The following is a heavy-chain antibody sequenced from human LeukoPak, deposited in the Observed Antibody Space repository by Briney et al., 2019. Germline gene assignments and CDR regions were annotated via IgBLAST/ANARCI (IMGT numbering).Heavy chain of an antibody. D-gene: IGHD3-22*01. V-gene: IGHV4-39*01. CDR1: GDSISRSDSY. CDR3: ARRRYYDGSGYLE. CDR2: IYYSGRT. Sequence: TSETLSLTCSVSGDSISRSDSYWDWIRQPPGKGLQWMGTIYYSGRTYYSPSLKSRVTMSVDTSNNQFSLNLRSVTAAETAVYYCARRRYYDGSGYLEWGQGTLLSVSS. J-gene: IGHJ1*01.